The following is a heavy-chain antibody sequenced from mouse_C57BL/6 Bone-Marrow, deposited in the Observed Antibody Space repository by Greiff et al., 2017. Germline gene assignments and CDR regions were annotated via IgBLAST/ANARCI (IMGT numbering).Heavy chain of an antibody. CDR3: TNPYAMDY. CDR2: IDPEDGDT. CDR1: GFNIKDYY. V-gene: IGHV14-1*01. J-gene: IGHJ4*01. Sequence: VQLQQSGAELVRPGASVKLSCTASGFNIKDYYMHWVKQRPDQGLEWIGRIDPEDGDTEYAPKFQGKATMPADTSSNTAYLQLSSLTSEDTAVYYCTNPYAMDYWGQGTSVTVSS.